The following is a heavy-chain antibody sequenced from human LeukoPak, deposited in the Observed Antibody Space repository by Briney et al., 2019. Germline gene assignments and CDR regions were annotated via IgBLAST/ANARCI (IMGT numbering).Heavy chain of an antibody. D-gene: IGHD4-23*01. Sequence: SETLSLTCTVSGGSISSSSYYWGWIRQPPGKGLEWIGSIYYSGSTYYNPSLKSRVTISVDTSKNQFSLKLSSVTAADTAVYYCARAYYGGKHYYYYGMDVWGQGTTVTVSS. V-gene: IGHV4-39*01. CDR2: IYYSGST. CDR3: ARAYYGGKHYYYYGMDV. J-gene: IGHJ6*02. CDR1: GGSISSSSYY.